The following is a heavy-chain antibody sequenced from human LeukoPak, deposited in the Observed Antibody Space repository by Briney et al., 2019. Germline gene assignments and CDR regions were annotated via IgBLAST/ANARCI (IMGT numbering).Heavy chain of an antibody. Sequence: GGSLRLSCATSGFTFSSNWMSWVRHVPGRGLDWVANIKPDGSAQYYAASVKGRFTVSRDNARNSLYLQMNSLGAEDTALYYCARDSGLGGHPSDYWGQGTLVTVSS. CDR3: ARDSGLGGHPSDY. J-gene: IGHJ4*02. CDR1: GFTFSSNW. D-gene: IGHD2-15*01. CDR2: IKPDGSAQ. V-gene: IGHV3-7*01.